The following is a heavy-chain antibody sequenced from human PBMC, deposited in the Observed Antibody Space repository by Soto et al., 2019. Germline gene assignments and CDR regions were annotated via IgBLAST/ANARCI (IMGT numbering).Heavy chain of an antibody. CDR3: ARDSAISGFGELNWFDP. CDR2: INPSGGST. V-gene: IGHV1-46*01. CDR1: GYTFTSYY. D-gene: IGHD3-10*01. Sequence: QVQLVQSGAEVKKPGASVKVSCKASGYTFTSYYMHWVRQAPGQGLEWMGIINPSGGSTSYAQKFQGRVTMTRDTSTSTVYMELSSLRSEDTAVYYCARDSAISGFGELNWFDPWGQGTLVTVSS. J-gene: IGHJ5*02.